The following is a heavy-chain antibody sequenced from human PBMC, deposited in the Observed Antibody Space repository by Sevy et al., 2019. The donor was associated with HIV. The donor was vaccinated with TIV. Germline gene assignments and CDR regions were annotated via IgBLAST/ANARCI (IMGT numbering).Heavy chain of an antibody. D-gene: IGHD3-3*01. CDR1: GYTFSDYG. J-gene: IGHJ5*02. Sequence: ASVKVSCKASGYTFSDYGVIWVRQAPGQGFEWMGWINTKTGDPTYAQGFTGRFVFSLDTLVNTAHLQINSLKADDTAVYYCARRFWMGVRFDPWGQGTQVTVSS. CDR2: INTKTGDP. V-gene: IGHV7-4-1*02. CDR3: ARRFWMGVRFDP.